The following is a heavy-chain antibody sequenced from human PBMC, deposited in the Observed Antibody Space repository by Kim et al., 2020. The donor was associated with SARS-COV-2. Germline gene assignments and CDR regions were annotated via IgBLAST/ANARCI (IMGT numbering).Heavy chain of an antibody. CDR2: INQDGSET. Sequence: GGSLRLSCAASVFTFTTYWMVWVSQAPGRGRDWVSTINQDGSETHYVDSVRDRFTISRDNTKNSVYLQMHSLRDEDTAVYYCAGGGGWVLDSWGQGALGAAST. D-gene: IGHD6-19*01. CDR1: VFTFTTYW. V-gene: IGHV3-7*05. CDR3: AGGGGWVLDS. J-gene: IGHJ4*02.